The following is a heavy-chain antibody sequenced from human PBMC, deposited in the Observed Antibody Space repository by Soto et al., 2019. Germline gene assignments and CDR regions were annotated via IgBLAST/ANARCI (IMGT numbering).Heavy chain of an antibody. Sequence: GGSLRLSCAASGFTFSSYAMGLVRQAPGKGLEWVSAISGSGGSTYYADSVKGRFTISRDNSKNTPYLQMNSLRAEDTAVYYCAKGSTTVITYWGQGTLVTVSS. J-gene: IGHJ4*02. CDR2: ISGSGGST. CDR3: AKGSTTVITY. V-gene: IGHV3-23*01. CDR1: GFTFSSYA. D-gene: IGHD4-17*01.